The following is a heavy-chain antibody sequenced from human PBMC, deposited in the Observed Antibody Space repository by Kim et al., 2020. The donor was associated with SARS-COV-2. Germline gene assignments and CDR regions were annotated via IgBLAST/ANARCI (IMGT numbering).Heavy chain of an antibody. J-gene: IGHJ3*02. CDR1: GGTFSSYA. Sequence: SVKVSCKASGGTFSSYAISWVRQAPGQGLEWMGGIIPIFGTANYAQKFQGRVTITADESTSTAYMELSSLRSEDTAVYYCARAPRRGSMGAFDIWGQGTMVTVSS. D-gene: IGHD3-10*01. CDR2: IIPIFGTA. V-gene: IGHV1-69*13. CDR3: ARAPRRGSMGAFDI.